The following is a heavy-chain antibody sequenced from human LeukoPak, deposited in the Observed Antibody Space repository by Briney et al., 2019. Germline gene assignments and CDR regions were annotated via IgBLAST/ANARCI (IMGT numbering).Heavy chain of an antibody. CDR1: GGSISSGSYY. V-gene: IGHV4-61*02. Sequence: SQTLSLTCTVSGGSISSGSYYWSWIRQPAGKGLEWIGRIYTSRSTNYNPSLKSRVTISVDTSKNQFSLKLSSVTAADTAVYYCAREGYSYAPGYYYYMDVWGKGTTVTVSS. CDR2: IYTSRST. D-gene: IGHD5-18*01. J-gene: IGHJ6*03. CDR3: AREGYSYAPGYYYYMDV.